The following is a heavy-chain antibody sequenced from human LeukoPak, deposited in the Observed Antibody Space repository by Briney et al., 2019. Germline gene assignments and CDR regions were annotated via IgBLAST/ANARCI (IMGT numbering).Heavy chain of an antibody. Sequence: GGSLRLSCAASGFTFDDYAMHWVRQAPGKGLEWVSGISWNYHSIGYADSVKGRFTISRDNAKNSLYLQMNSLRADDTAFYYCAKDYYDIVGYYTFDYWGQGALVTVSS. V-gene: IGHV3-9*01. D-gene: IGHD3-22*01. CDR1: GFTFDDYA. CDR3: AKDYYDIVGYYTFDY. J-gene: IGHJ4*02. CDR2: ISWNYHSI.